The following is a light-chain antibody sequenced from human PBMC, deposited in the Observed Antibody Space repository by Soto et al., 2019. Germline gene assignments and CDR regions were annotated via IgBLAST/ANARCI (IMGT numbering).Light chain of an antibody. CDR1: SSNIGSNY. CDR3: AAWDDSLSAVV. Sequence: QSVLTQPPSASGTPGQRVTLSCSGSSSNIGSNYVYWYQQLPGSAPKLLIYRNDQRPSGVPDRFSGSKSGTSASLAISGFRSEDESDYCCAAWDDSLSAVVFGGGTQLTVL. CDR2: RND. V-gene: IGLV1-47*01. J-gene: IGLJ2*01.